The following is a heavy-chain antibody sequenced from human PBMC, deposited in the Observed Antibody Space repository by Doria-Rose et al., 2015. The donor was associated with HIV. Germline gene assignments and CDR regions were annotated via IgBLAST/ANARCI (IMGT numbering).Heavy chain of an antibody. CDR3: ARIQSSRWYHKYYFDF. Sequence: QVTLKESGPVLVKPSETLTLTCTVSGVSLSSPGMGVSWIRQPPGKALEWLANIFSNDERSYKTSLKSRLTISRGTAKGQVVLTMTDMDPVDTATYYCARIQSSRWYHKYYFDFWGQGTLVIVSA. CDR2: IFSNDER. J-gene: IGHJ4*02. D-gene: IGHD6-13*01. CDR1: GVSLSSPGMG. V-gene: IGHV2-26*01.